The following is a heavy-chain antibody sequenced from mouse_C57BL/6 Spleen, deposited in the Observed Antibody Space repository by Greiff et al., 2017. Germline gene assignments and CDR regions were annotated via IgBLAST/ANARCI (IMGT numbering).Heavy chain of an antibody. Sequence: VQLQQSGAELVRPGTSVKMSCKASGYTFTNYWIGWAKQRPGHGLEWIGDIYPGGGYTNYTEKFKGKATLTADKSSSTAYMQFSSLTSEDSAIYYCTRDYYGSSLDYWGQGTTLTVSS. V-gene: IGHV1-63*01. D-gene: IGHD1-1*01. CDR3: TRDYYGSSLDY. CDR1: GYTFTNYW. J-gene: IGHJ2*01. CDR2: IYPGGGYT.